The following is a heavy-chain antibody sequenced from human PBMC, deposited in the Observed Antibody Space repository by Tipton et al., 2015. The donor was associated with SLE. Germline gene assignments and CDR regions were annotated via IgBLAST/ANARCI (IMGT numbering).Heavy chain of an antibody. CDR2: IYHSGST. D-gene: IGHD3-10*01. CDR3: ARGAPRVLDY. Sequence: TLSLTCTVSGYSISSGYYWGWIRQPPGKGLEWIGSIYHSGSTYYNPSLKSRVTISVDTSKNQFSLKLSSVTAADTAVYYCARGAPRVLDYWGQGTLVTVSS. V-gene: IGHV4-38-2*02. J-gene: IGHJ4*02. CDR1: GYSISSGYY.